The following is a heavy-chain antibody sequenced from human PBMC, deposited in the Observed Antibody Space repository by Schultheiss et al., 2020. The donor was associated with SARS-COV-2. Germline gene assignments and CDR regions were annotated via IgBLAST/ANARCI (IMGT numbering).Heavy chain of an antibody. V-gene: IGHV1-58*01. CDR2: IVVGSGNT. CDR1: GFTFTSSA. D-gene: IGHD4-23*01. J-gene: IGHJ6*02. CDR3: ARATVADSRGYYYYGMDV. Sequence: SVKVSCKASGFTFTSSAVQWVRQARGQRLEWIGWIVVGSGNTNYAQKFQERVTITRDMSTSTAYMELSSLRSEDTAVYYCARATVADSRGYYYYGMDVWGQGTTVTVAS.